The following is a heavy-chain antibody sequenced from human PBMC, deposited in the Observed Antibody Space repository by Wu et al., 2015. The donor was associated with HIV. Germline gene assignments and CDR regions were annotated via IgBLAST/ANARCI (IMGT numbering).Heavy chain of an antibody. CDR1: GGTFSSYA. V-gene: IGHV1-69*05. Sequence: QVQLVQSGAEVKKPGSSVKVSCKASGGTFSSYAINWVRQAPGQGLEWMGGIIPIFGTANYAQKFQGRVTITTDKSTSTAYMELSSLRSEDTAVYYCARDGVPWQYQLPDHYYYVWTSWAKGPRSPSP. J-gene: IGHJ6*02. CDR3: ARDGVPWQYQLPDHYYYVWTS. D-gene: IGHD2-2*01. CDR2: IIPIFGTA.